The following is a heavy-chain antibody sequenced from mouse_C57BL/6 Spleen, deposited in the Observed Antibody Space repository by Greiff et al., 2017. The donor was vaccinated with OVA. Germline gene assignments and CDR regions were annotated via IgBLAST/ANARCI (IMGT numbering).Heavy chain of an antibody. CDR2: IDPNSGGT. D-gene: IGHD1-1*01. CDR3: ASPLYYGSSPWYFDV. J-gene: IGHJ1*03. V-gene: IGHV1-72*01. Sequence: QVQLQQPGAELVKPGASVKLSCKASGYTFTSYWMHWVKQRPGRGLEWIGRIDPNSGGTKYNEKFKSKATLTVDKPSSTAYMQLSSLTSEDSAVYYCASPLYYGSSPWYFDVWGTGTTVTVSS. CDR1: GYTFTSYW.